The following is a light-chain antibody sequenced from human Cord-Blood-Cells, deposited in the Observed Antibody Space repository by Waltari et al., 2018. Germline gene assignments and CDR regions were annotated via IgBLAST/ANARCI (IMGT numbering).Light chain of an antibody. Sequence: DIQLNQSLSSLSASVGDRVTITCRASQSIRSYLEWYQQKPGKAPKLLIYSSSSLQSGVPSWISGSGSGKDFTITISSLQPEDFATYYCQQSYSTPWTFGQGTKVEIK. CDR1: QSIRSY. CDR2: SSS. CDR3: QQSYSTPWT. J-gene: IGKJ1*01. V-gene: IGKV1-39*01.